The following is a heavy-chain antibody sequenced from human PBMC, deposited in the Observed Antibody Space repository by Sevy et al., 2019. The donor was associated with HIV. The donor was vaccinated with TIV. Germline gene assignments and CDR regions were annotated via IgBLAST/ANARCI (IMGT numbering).Heavy chain of an antibody. D-gene: IGHD1-26*01. CDR1: GFTFSNYG. J-gene: IGHJ6*03. CDR2: IRFYGSDK. Sequence: GGSLRLSCVASGFTFSNYGMHWVRQAPGKGLEWVAFIRFYGSDKFYADSVKGRFTISRDNSKNTLYLQMNSLRAEDTALYYCARDPWEKRTSYYYYMDVWGKGTTVTVSS. V-gene: IGHV3-30*02. CDR3: ARDPWEKRTSYYYYMDV.